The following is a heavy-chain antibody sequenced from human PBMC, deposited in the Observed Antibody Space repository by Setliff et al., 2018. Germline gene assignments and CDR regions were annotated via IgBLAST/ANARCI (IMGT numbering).Heavy chain of an antibody. CDR3: ARDRRIVGARHAFDI. CDR1: GYTFISYG. V-gene: IGHV1-18*01. Sequence: ASVKVSCKASGYTFISYGISWVRQAPGQGLEWMGWISAYNGNTNYAQKLQGRVTMTTDTSTSTAYMELRSLRSDDTAVYYCARDRRIVGARHAFDIWGQGTMVTGS. CDR2: ISAYNGNT. J-gene: IGHJ3*02. D-gene: IGHD1-26*01.